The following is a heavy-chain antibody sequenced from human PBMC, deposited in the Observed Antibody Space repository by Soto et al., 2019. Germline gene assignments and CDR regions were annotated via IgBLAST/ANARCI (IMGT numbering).Heavy chain of an antibody. J-gene: IGHJ4*02. D-gene: IGHD3-3*01. Sequence: LGGVSTIRVSGGSTYYAGSAKGRFTISRDNSKNTLYMQMNSLRAEDTAVYYCAKSGSITIFGVVPFYGYWGQGTLVTVSS. CDR2: IRVSGGST. V-gene: IGHV3-23*01. CDR3: AKSGSITIFGVVPFYGY.